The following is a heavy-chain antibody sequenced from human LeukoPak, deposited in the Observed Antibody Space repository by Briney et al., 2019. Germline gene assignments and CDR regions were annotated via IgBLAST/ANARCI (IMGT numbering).Heavy chain of an antibody. D-gene: IGHD4-17*01. CDR1: GFTFSNYY. V-gene: IGHV3-66*01. Sequence: PGGSLRLSCAASGFTFSNYYMSWVRQAPGKGLEWVSVIYSGGSRYYADSVKGRFTISRDDSKNTLYLQMNSLRAEDTAVYYCTRGSGDYFDYWGQGTLVTVSS. CDR3: TRGSGDYFDY. CDR2: IYSGGSR. J-gene: IGHJ4*02.